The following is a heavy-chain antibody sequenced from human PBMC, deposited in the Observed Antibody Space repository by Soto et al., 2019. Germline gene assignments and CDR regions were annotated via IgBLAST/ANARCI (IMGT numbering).Heavy chain of an antibody. Sequence: GASVKVSCKASGYTFTSYGISWVRQAPGQGLEWMGWISAYNGNTNYAQKLQGRVTMTTDTSTSTAYMELRSLRSDDTAVYYCGRDDGDYGYYGMDVWGQGTTVTVSS. J-gene: IGHJ6*02. CDR3: GRDDGDYGYYGMDV. V-gene: IGHV1-18*01. CDR2: ISAYNGNT. CDR1: GYTFTSYG. D-gene: IGHD4-17*01.